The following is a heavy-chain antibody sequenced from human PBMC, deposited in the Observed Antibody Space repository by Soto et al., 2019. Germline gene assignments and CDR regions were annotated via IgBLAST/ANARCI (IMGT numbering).Heavy chain of an antibody. CDR3: ARNLGRAYSSSGVGVYYYYGMDV. J-gene: IGHJ6*02. Sequence: AAWNWIRQSPSRGLEWLGRTYYRSKWYNDYAVSVKSRITINPDTSKNQFSLQLNSVTPEDTAVYYCARNLGRAYSSSGVGVYYYYGMDVWGQGTTVTVSS. D-gene: IGHD6-6*01. CDR1: AA. CDR2: TYYRSKWYN. V-gene: IGHV6-1*01.